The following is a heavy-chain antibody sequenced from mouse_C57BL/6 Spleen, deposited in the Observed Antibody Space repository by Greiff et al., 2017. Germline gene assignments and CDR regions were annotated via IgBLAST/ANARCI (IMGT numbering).Heavy chain of an antibody. CDR2: IDPSDSYT. D-gene: IGHD1-1*01. V-gene: IGHV1-69*01. CDR1: GYTFTSYW. J-gene: IGHJ1*03. Sequence: QVQLQQPGAELVMPGASVKLSCKASGYTFTSYWMHWVKQRPGQGLEWIGEIDPSDSYTNYNQKFKGKSTLTVDKSSSTAYMQLSSLTSEDSAVYYCAIYYGSRNWYFDVWGTGTTVTVSS. CDR3: AIYYGSRNWYFDV.